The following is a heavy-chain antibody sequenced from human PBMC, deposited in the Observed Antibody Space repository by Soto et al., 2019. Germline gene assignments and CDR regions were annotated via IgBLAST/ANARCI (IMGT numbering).Heavy chain of an antibody. J-gene: IGHJ4*02. V-gene: IGHV3-30*18. D-gene: IGHD3-16*01. CDR1: GFTFSTYG. Sequence: QVQLVESGGGVVQPGRSLRLSCAASGFTFSTYGMHWVRQAPGKGLEWVAIISSDGSNKYYTDSVKGRFTISRDNSKXXXYXQMNSLRADDTAVYYCAKDPAYIWGAYLDYWGQGALVTVSS. CDR3: AKDPAYIWGAYLDY. CDR2: ISSDGSNK.